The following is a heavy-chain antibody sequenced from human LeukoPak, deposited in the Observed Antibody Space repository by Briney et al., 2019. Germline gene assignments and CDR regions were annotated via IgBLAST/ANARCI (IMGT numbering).Heavy chain of an antibody. Sequence: ASVKVSCMASGYTFTNYAMNWVRQAPGQGLEWMGWINTNTGNPTYVRGSTGRFVFSLDTSVSTAYLQISSLKAEDSAVYYCATRDGHIVATIASDYYYYYGMDVWGQGTTVTVSS. CDR1: GYTFTNYA. CDR2: INTNTGNP. J-gene: IGHJ6*02. CDR3: ATRDGHIVATIASDYYYYYGMDV. D-gene: IGHD5-12*01. V-gene: IGHV7-4-1*02.